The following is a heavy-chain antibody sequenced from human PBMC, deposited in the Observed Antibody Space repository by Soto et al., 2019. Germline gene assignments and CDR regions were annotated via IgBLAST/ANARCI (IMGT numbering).Heavy chain of an antibody. D-gene: IGHD5-18*01. Sequence: QVQLQESGPGLVKPSETLSLTCTVSGGSIRTYYWNWIRQPPGKGLEWIGYMYYGGSTNYNPSLKSRVTISRDSXKNDFSLKLTSVTAADTAVYYCARSTGYGDSYFDYWGRGTLVTVSS. CDR2: MYYGGST. CDR3: ARSTGYGDSYFDY. J-gene: IGHJ4*02. CDR1: GGSIRTYY. V-gene: IGHV4-59*01.